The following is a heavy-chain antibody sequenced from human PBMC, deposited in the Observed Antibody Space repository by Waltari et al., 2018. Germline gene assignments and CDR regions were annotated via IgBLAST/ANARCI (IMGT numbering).Heavy chain of an antibody. CDR2: INHSGNT. Sequence: QVQLQQWGTGLLKPSVTLSLTCAVYGGGLSDNYWIWIRQPPGKGLEWIGEINHSGNTNYNSSLKSRVTISIHTSINQFSLKLSSVTAADTSVYYCARVGYSSSSGNYLDHWGQGTLVTVSS. V-gene: IGHV4-34*01. D-gene: IGHD6-6*01. CDR1: GGGLSDNY. J-gene: IGHJ4*02. CDR3: ARVGYSSSSGNYLDH.